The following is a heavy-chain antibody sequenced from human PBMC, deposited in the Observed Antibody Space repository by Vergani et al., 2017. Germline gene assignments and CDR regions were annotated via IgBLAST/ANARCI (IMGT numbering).Heavy chain of an antibody. J-gene: IGHJ6*02. V-gene: IGHV3-66*02. CDR3: AKEPYYYGSGSYKYGMDV. CDR2: IYSGGST. Sequence: EVQLVESGGGLVQPGGSLRLSCAASGFTVSSNYMSWVRQAPGKGLEWVSVIYSGGSTYYADSVKGRFTISRDNSKNTLYLQMNSLRAEDTAVYYCAKEPYYYGSGSYKYGMDVWGQGTTVAVSS. D-gene: IGHD3-10*01. CDR1: GFTVSSNY.